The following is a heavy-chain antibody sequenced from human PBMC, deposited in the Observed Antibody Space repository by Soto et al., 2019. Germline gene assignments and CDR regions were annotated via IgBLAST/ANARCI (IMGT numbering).Heavy chain of an antibody. CDR1: GLTFSSNA. CDR2: SSGGGGST. D-gene: IGHD3-10*01. CDR3: ANTTALYYYGSGSYYKPLPADY. Sequence: GSVSLSCGASGLTFSSNARNWVRQAPGHGREWVSDSSGGGGSTYYADSGKGRFTIARDNSKNTLYLQMNSLRAEDTAVYYCANTTALYYYGSGSYYKPLPADYWGQGTLVTVSS. V-gene: IGHV3-23*01. J-gene: IGHJ4*02.